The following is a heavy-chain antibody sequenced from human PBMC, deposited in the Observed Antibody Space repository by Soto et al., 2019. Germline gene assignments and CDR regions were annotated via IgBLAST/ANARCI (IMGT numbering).Heavy chain of an antibody. CDR1: GFTFSSYS. Sequence: EVQLVESGGGLVKPGGSLRLSCAASGFTFSSYSMNWVRQAPGKGLEWVSSISSSSSYIYYADSVKGRFTISRDNAENSLYLQMNSLRAEDTAVYYCARRDDDILTGYYRFYYYYYMDVWGKGTTVTVSS. D-gene: IGHD3-9*01. V-gene: IGHV3-21*01. CDR2: ISSSSSYI. CDR3: ARRDDDILTGYYRFYYYYYMDV. J-gene: IGHJ6*03.